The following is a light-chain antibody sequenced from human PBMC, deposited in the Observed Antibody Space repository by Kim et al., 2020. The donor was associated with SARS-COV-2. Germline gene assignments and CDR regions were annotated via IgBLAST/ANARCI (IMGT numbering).Light chain of an antibody. J-gene: IGKJ1*01. CDR3: QQSNDWPRT. V-gene: IGKV3-15*01. Sequence: EIVMTQSPATLSVSPGERATLSCRASQSVDFNLAWYQQKPGQAPRLLIYGASTRATGIPARFSGSGSGTEFTLTINSLQFEDFAVYYCQQSNDWPRTFGQGTKVEIK. CDR2: GAS. CDR1: QSVDFN.